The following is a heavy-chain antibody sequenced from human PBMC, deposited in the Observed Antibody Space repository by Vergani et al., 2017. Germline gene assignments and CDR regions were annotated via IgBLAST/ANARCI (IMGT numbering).Heavy chain of an antibody. CDR1: GGSISSYY. V-gene: IGHV4-4*09. D-gene: IGHD6-19*01. Sequence: QVQLQESGPGLVKPSETLSLTCTVSGGSISSYYWSWIRQPPGKGLEWIGYIYTSGSTNYNPPLKSRVTISGDTSKNQFSLKLSSGTAAATAVYYCARLQGGSSGWYYYYGMDVWGQGTTVTVSS. CDR2: IYTSGST. CDR3: ARLQGGSSGWYYYYGMDV. J-gene: IGHJ6*02.